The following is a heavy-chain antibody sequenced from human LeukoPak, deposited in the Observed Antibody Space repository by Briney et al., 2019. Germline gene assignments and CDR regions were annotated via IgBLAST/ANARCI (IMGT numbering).Heavy chain of an antibody. J-gene: IGHJ4*02. Sequence: TGGSLRLSCAASGFTFSSYAMSWVRQAPGKGLEWVSSISSSSSYIYYADSVKGRFTISRDNAKNSLYLQMNSLRAEDTAMYYCARAYSDYFDYWGQGTLVTVSS. CDR1: GFTFSSYA. V-gene: IGHV3-21*01. CDR3: ARAYSDYFDY. D-gene: IGHD4-11*01. CDR2: ISSSSSYI.